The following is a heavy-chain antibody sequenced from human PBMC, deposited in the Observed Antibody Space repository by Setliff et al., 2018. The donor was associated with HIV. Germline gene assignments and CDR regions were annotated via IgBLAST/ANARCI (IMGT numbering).Heavy chain of an antibody. D-gene: IGHD3-22*01. CDR1: GYSFTNYW. Sequence: GESLTISCKASGYSFTNYWIGWVRQMPGKGLEWVGIISPGDSDTRYSPSFQGQVTISADKSISTAFLQWSSLKASDTAMYYCARAGNYYHSRGYSDDAFDIWGQGTLVTVSS. J-gene: IGHJ3*02. CDR2: ISPGDSDT. CDR3: ARAGNYYHSRGYSDDAFDI. V-gene: IGHV5-51*01.